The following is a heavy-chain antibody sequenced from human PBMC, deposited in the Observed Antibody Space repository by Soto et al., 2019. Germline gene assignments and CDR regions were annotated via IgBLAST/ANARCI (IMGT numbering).Heavy chain of an antibody. CDR3: ARYNYGPLDY. V-gene: IGHV1-2*02. CDR1: GYSFTAFY. J-gene: IGHJ4*02. CDR2: VDPNSGAT. Sequence: QVPLVQSGAEMKKPGASVKVSCRPSGYSFTAFYIHWVRQAPGQGLEWMGWVDPNSGATRNAQNFQGRVTMTRDTSTSTVYMELNWLRSDDTAVYYCARYNYGPLDYWGQGTLVTVSS. D-gene: IGHD3-10*01.